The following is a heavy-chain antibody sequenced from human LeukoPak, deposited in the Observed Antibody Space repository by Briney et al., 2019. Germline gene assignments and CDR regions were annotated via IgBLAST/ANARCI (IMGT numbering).Heavy chain of an antibody. CDR2: IYSGSST. Sequence: GGSLRLSCAASGFTVSSNYMSWVRQAPGKGLEWVSVIYSGSSTYYADSVKGRFTISRHNSKNTLYLQMNSLRAEDTAVYYCAFRGGYSSGWSSYGMDVWGQGTTVTVSS. CDR3: AFRGGYSSGWSSYGMDV. V-gene: IGHV3-53*04. D-gene: IGHD6-19*01. J-gene: IGHJ6*02. CDR1: GFTVSSNY.